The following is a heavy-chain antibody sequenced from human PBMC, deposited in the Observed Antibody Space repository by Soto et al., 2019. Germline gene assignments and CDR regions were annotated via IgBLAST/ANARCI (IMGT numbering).Heavy chain of an antibody. V-gene: IGHV1-18*01. CDR1: GYIFVNYG. CDR3: VMVDNYVTPTPQDV. CDR2: ISPYTGNT. D-gene: IGHD3-16*01. Sequence: QVQLVQPGDEVKKPGASVKVSCKASGYIFVNYGIAWVRQAPGQGLAWMGWISPYTGNTHSATKVQGRLTMTTDTPTSTAYMDLGSLTSDDTAVYYCVMVDNYVTPTPQDVGGQGTTVTVSS. J-gene: IGHJ6*02.